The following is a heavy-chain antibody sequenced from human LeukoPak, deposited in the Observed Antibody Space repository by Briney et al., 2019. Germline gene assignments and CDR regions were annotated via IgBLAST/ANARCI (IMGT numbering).Heavy chain of an antibody. CDR1: GFTFSSYE. J-gene: IGHJ3*02. V-gene: IGHV3-21*01. Sequence: GGSLRLSCAASGFTFSSYEMNWVRQAPGKGLEWVSSISSSSSYIYYADSVKGRFTISRDNAKNSLYLQMNSLRAEDTAVYYCARDQEDAGAFDIWGQGTMVTVSS. CDR3: ARDQEDAGAFDI. CDR2: ISSSSSYI. D-gene: IGHD6-13*01.